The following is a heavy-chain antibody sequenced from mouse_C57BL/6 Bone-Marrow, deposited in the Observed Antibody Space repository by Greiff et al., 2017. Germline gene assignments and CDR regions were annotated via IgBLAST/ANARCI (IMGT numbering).Heavy chain of an antibody. Sequence: QVQLQQPGAELVMPGASVKLSCKASGYTFTSYWMHWVKQRPGQGLEWIGEIYPSDSYTNYNQKFKGKSTLTVDKSSSTAYMQLSSLTSEDSAVYYWSSSGHYYGSSYGYFDVWGTGTTVTVSS. J-gene: IGHJ1*03. V-gene: IGHV1-69*01. D-gene: IGHD1-1*01. CDR2: IYPSDSYT. CDR1: GYTFTSYW. CDR3: SSSGHYYGSSYGYFDV.